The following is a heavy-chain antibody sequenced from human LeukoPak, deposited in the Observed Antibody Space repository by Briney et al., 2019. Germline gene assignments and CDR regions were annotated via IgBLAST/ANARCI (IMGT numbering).Heavy chain of an antibody. J-gene: IGHJ4*02. CDR3: ARGGVYFDY. V-gene: IGHV4-59*01. CDR1: GGSISSYY. CDR2: MYYSGST. Sequence: PSETLSLTCTVPGGSISSYYWSWIRQPPGKGLEWIGYMYYSGSTNYNPPLKSRVTISVDTSKNQFSLKLSSVTAADTAVYYCARGGVYFDYWGQGTLVTVSS.